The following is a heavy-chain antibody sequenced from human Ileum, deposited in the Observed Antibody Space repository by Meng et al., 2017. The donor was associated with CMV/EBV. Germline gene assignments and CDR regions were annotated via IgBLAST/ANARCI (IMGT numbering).Heavy chain of an antibody. V-gene: IGHV3-7*04. Sequence: EGQRGEAGGGWVPPWGSMRVSCAASGFTFRNSWMGWVRQAPGNGLEWVASIKEDASVIYYVDSVKGRFTISRDNARNSLYLHMSSLRLEDTGVYYCARGPFWGQGTLVTVSS. CDR1: GFTFRNSW. CDR2: IKEDASVI. J-gene: IGHJ4*02. CDR3: ARGPF.